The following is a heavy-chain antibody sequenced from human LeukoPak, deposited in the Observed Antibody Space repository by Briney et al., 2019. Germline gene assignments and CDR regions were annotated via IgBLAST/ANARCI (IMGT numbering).Heavy chain of an antibody. CDR3: ATDIMAAGTREVHY. Sequence: ASVKVSCKASGYTFTSYDINWVRQATGQGLEWMGWMNPNSGNTGYAQKFQGRVTITRNTSISTAYMELSSLRSEDTAVYYCATDIMAAGTREVHYWGQGTLVTVSS. CDR2: MNPNSGNT. V-gene: IGHV1-8*03. CDR1: GYTFTSYD. J-gene: IGHJ4*02. D-gene: IGHD6-13*01.